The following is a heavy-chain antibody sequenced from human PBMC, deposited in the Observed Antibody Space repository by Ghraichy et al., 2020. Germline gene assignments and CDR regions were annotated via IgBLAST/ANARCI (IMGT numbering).Heavy chain of an antibody. CDR3: ARVVFSNNWTPVHWFDP. CDR1: GGSFSDYD. D-gene: IGHD1-1*01. CDR2: INDSGSI. Sequence: SETLSLTCAVYGGSFSDYDWTWIRQPPGKGLEWIGEINDSGSIDYNASLKSRVSISLDTSKNQFSLKLSSVTAAATAVYFCARVVFSNNWTPVHWFDPWGQGTLVIVS. V-gene: IGHV4-34*01. J-gene: IGHJ5*02.